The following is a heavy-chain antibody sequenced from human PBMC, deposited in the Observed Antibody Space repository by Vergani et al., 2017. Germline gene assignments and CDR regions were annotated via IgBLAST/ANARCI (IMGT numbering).Heavy chain of an antibody. J-gene: IGHJ4*02. V-gene: IGHV1-2*07. CDR1: GDTFTGYY. Sequence: QVQLEQSGAEVKKPGASVKVSCKASGDTFTGYYMHWVRQAPGQGLEWMGWINPNSGGTNYAHKFQGRVTMTRDTSISTAYMELSRLRSDDTAVYYCARARSGRRLLAASGFDSWGQGTLVTVSS. D-gene: IGHD3-10*01. CDR2: INPNSGGT. CDR3: ARARSGRRLLAASGFDS.